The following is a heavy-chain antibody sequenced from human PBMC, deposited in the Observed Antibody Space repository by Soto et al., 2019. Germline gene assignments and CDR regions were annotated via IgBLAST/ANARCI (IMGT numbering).Heavy chain of an antibody. J-gene: IGHJ5*02. CDR3: AKCLWSGGSSNWFDP. D-gene: IGHD2-15*01. Sequence: EVQLLESGGGLVQPGGSLRLSCAASGFTFSSYAMNWVRQAPGKGLEWVSAISGSGGSTYYADSVKGRFTISRDNSKNTLYLQMNSLRAEDTAVYYCAKCLWSGGSSNWFDPWGQGTLVTVSS. V-gene: IGHV3-23*01. CDR1: GFTFSSYA. CDR2: ISGSGGST.